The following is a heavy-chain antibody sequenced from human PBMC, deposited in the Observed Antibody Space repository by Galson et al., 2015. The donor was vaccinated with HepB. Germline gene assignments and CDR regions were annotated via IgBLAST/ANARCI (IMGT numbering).Heavy chain of an antibody. Sequence: SVKVSCKAPGGTVSSYAVSWLRQAPGQGLEWMGGIIPILGTANYAQKFQGRITITADESTGTAYMELSSLRSEDTAVYYCARSPRYYYDTSGYFFDYWGQGTLVTVSS. CDR3: ARSPRYYYDTSGYFFDY. J-gene: IGHJ4*02. V-gene: IGHV1-69*13. D-gene: IGHD3-22*01. CDR1: GGTVSSYA. CDR2: IIPILGTA.